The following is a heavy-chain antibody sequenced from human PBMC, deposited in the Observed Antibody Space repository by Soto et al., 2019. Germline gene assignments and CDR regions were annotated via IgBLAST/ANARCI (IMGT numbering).Heavy chain of an antibody. D-gene: IGHD6-19*01. CDR2: ISYDGSNK. CDR3: AKGSAVAGLDD. J-gene: IGHJ4*02. Sequence: PGGSLRLSCAASGFTFSSYGMHWVRQAPGKGLEWVAVISYDGSNKYYADSVKGRFTISRDNSKNTLYLQMNSLRAEDTAVYYCAKGSAVAGLDDWGQGTLVTVSS. V-gene: IGHV3-30*18. CDR1: GFTFSSYG.